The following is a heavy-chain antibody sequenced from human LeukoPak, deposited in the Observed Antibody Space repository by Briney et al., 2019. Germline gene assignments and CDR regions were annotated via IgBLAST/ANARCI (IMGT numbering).Heavy chain of an antibody. J-gene: IGHJ4*02. D-gene: IGHD4-17*01. Sequence: SETLSLTCTVSPGSISGYYWSWIRQPPGKGLEWIGEINHSGSTNYNPSLKSRVTISVDTSKNQFSLKLSSVTAADTAVYYCARHSGTVTNFDYWGQGTLVTVSS. CDR1: PGSISGYY. CDR3: ARHSGTVTNFDY. V-gene: IGHV4-34*01. CDR2: INHSGST.